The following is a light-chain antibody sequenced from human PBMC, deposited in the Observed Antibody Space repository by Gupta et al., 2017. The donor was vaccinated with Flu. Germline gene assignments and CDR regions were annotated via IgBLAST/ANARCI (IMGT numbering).Light chain of an antibody. V-gene: IGLV2-14*01. CDR2: DVN. CDR3: SSHTSSTTLV. J-gene: IGLJ1*01. CDR1: SDVGGYNS. Sequence: SDVGGYNSVSWYQHHPGKPPKLMIYDVNNWPSGVSDRFSGSKSGSTASLTISGLQAEDEAEYYCSSHTSSTTLVFGTGTKVNVL.